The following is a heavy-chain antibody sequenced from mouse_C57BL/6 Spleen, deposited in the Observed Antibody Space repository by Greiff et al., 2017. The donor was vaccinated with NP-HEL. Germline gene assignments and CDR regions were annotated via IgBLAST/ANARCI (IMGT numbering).Heavy chain of an antibody. CDR1: GYTFTSYW. J-gene: IGHJ4*01. Sequence: VQLQQPGAELVKPGASVKLSCKASGYTFTSYWMQWVKQRPGQGLEWIGEIDPSDSYTNYNQKFKGKATLTVDTSSSTAYMQLSSLTSEDSAVYYCARKDHYAMDYWGQGTSVTVSS. CDR3: ARKDHYAMDY. CDR2: IDPSDSYT. V-gene: IGHV1-50*01.